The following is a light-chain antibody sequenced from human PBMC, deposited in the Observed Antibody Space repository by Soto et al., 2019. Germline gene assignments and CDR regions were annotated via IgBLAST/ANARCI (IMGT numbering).Light chain of an antibody. CDR3: CSYAGSSTYV. CDR1: DSDVGSYKF. J-gene: IGLJ1*01. V-gene: IGLV2-23*02. CDR2: EVN. Sequence: QSVLTQPASVSGSPGQSITVSCTGTDSDVGSYKFVSWYQQHPGKAPKVIIFEVNRRPSGVSDRFSGSRSGNTASLTISGLQAEDEAEYYCCSYAGSSTYVFGTRTKVTVL.